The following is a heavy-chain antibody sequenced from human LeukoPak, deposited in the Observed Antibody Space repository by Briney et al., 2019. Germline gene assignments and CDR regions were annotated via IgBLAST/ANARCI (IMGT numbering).Heavy chain of an antibody. CDR3: ARAVDNYYGSGSYAY. J-gene: IGHJ4*02. Sequence: PGGSLRLSCAASGLRFDHYGMNWVRHVPGKGLEWISDINWNGDNTGYGDSEKGRFTIYRENAENSLYLKMNSLRAEDTALYYCARAVDNYYGSGSYAYWPQGALVTVSS. CDR2: INWNGDNT. V-gene: IGHV3-20*04. D-gene: IGHD3-10*01. CDR1: GLRFDHYG.